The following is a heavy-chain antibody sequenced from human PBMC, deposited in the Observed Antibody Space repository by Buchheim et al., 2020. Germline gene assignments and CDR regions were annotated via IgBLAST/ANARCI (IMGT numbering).Heavy chain of an antibody. Sequence: QVQLQQWGPGLVKPSETLSLNCSVSGGFFSGYFWAWIRQPPGKGLEWIGEIKDSGSIDYNPSLRSRVTISVYTSKKRISLNLMSVTAADTAQYYCARCRKGRGAEFFYATSRFYFDLWGQGTL. CDR1: GGFFSGYF. J-gene: IGHJ1*01. D-gene: IGHD3-9*01. CDR2: IKDSGSI. CDR3: ARCRKGRGAEFFYATSRFYFDL. V-gene: IGHV4-34*01.